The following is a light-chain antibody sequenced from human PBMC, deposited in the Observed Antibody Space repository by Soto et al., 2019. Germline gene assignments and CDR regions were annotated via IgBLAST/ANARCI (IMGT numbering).Light chain of an antibody. J-gene: IGKJ4*01. V-gene: IGKV3-20*01. CDR1: QSVSSSY. CDR2: GAS. CDR3: QQYGSSPPVT. Sequence: EIVLTQSPGTLSLSPGERATLSCRASQSVSSSYLAWYQQKPGQAPRLLIYGASSRATGIPVRFSGSGSGTAFTLTISRLEPEDFAVYYCQQYGSSPPVTFGGGTKVEIK.